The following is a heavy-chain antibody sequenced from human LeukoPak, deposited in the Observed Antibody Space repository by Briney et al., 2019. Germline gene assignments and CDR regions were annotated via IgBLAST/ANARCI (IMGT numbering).Heavy chain of an antibody. J-gene: IGHJ6*03. CDR1: GYTFTNYD. CDR3: ARDGRPGYYYYYMDV. CDR2: MNPNGGHT. D-gene: IGHD5-24*01. V-gene: IGHV1-8*01. Sequence: ASVRVSCKTSGYTFTNYDINWVRQATGQGLEWMGWMNPNGGHTGYAQKFQGRVSLPRDTSISTAYMELSRLRSDDTAVYYCARDGRPGYYYYYMDVWGKGTTVTISS.